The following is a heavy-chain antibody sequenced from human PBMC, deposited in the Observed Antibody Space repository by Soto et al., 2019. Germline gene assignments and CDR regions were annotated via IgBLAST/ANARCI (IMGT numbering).Heavy chain of an antibody. Sequence: QVQLVQSGAEVKKPGSSVKVSCKASGGTFSSYAISWVRQAPGKGLEWMGGIIPIFGTANYAQKFQGRVTITADESTSTAYMELSSLRSEDTAVYYCARENYGGNSAGDWFDPWGQGTLVTVSS. J-gene: IGHJ5*02. CDR1: GGTFSSYA. CDR2: IIPIFGTA. CDR3: ARENYGGNSAGDWFDP. D-gene: IGHD4-17*01. V-gene: IGHV1-69*12.